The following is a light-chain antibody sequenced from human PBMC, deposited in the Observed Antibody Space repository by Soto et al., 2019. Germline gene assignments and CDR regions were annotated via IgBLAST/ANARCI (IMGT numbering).Light chain of an antibody. CDR1: SGHTNYA. J-gene: IGLJ3*02. Sequence: QLVLSQSPSASASLGASVKLTCTLSSGHTNYAIAWHQQQPQKGPRYLMRLNSDGSHTKGDGIPDRFSGSSSGAERYLTISSLQPEDEADYYCQTWGTGIWVFGGGTKLTVL. CDR2: LNSDGSH. V-gene: IGLV4-69*01. CDR3: QTWGTGIWV.